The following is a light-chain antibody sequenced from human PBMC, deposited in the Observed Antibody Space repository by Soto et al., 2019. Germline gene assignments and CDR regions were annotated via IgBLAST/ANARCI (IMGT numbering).Light chain of an antibody. V-gene: IGLV2-14*03. CDR1: SSDVGGYNY. Sequence: QSLLTQPASVSGSPGQSITISCTGTSSDVGGYNYVSWYQQHPGKAPKLMIYDVSNRPSGVSNRFSGSKSVNTASLTISGLQAEDEADYYCSSYTSSSTVVFGGGTKLTVL. J-gene: IGLJ2*01. CDR3: SSYTSSSTVV. CDR2: DVS.